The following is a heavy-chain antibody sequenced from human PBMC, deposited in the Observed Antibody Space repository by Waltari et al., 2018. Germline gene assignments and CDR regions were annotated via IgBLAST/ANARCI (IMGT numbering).Heavy chain of an antibody. Sequence: QVQLVESGGGVVQPGGSLRLPCAASGFTFSRYGMHWVRQAPGKGLEWVAFIRYDGSNKYYADSVKGRFTISRDNSKNTLYLQMNSLRAEDTAVYYCAKEGKSSGDFDYWGQGTLVTVSS. J-gene: IGHJ4*02. D-gene: IGHD6-19*01. CDR1: GFTFSRYG. V-gene: IGHV3-30*02. CDR3: AKEGKSSGDFDY. CDR2: IRYDGSNK.